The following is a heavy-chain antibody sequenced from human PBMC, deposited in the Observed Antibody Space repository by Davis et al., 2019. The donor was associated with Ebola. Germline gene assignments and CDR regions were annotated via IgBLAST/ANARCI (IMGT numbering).Heavy chain of an antibody. V-gene: IGHV6-1*01. CDR2: TYYRSKWYT. J-gene: IGHJ3*02. CDR1: GDSVSSNSAA. Sequence: SQTLSLTCAISGDSVSSNSAAWNWIRQSPSRGLEWLGRTYYRSKWYTDYAVSVKSRITITPDTSKNQFSLQLNSVTPEDTAVYYCARAKNVEPGLNVGAFDIWGQGTMVTVSS. D-gene: IGHD5-24*01. CDR3: ARAKNVEPGLNVGAFDI.